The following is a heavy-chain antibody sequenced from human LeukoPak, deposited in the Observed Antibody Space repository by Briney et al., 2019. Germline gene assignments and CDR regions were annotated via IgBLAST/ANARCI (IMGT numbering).Heavy chain of an antibody. V-gene: IGHV3-9*01. Sequence: GGSLRLSCAASGFDFDDYAMQWVRQAPGKGLEWVSGISWNSNTKGYADSVKGRFTISRDNAKHSLYLQMDSLRPEDTALYYCAKDIVGSAMTGIDYWGQGTLVTVSS. CDR3: AKDIVGSAMTGIDY. CDR1: GFDFDDYA. CDR2: ISWNSNTK. J-gene: IGHJ4*02. D-gene: IGHD1-1*01.